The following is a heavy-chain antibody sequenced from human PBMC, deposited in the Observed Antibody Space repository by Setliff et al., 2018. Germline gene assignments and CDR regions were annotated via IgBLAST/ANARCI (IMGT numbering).Heavy chain of an antibody. Sequence: GGSLRLSCAASGFTFSSYEMNWVRQAPGKGLEWVAFIRFDGSNKYYADSVKGRFTTSRDDSKNTLYPQMNSLKTEDTAVYYCTTYQVSDYGDYVQLGGFDYWGQGTLVTVSS. CDR2: IRFDGSNK. V-gene: IGHV3-30*02. J-gene: IGHJ4*02. D-gene: IGHD4-17*01. CDR3: TTYQVSDYGDYVQLGGFDY. CDR1: GFTFSSYE.